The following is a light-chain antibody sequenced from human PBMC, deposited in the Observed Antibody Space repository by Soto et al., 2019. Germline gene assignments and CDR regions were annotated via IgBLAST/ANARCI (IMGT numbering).Light chain of an antibody. V-gene: IGKV1-5*03. CDR1: QSISSW. J-gene: IGKJ1*01. CDR3: QQYNSHPWT. CDR2: KAS. Sequence: DIQMTQSPSTLSASVGDRVTITCRASQSISSWLAWYQQKPGKAPKLLIYKASSLESGVPSRFSGSGSGTEFPLTISSLQPDDFATYYFQQYNSHPWTFGQGTKVEIK.